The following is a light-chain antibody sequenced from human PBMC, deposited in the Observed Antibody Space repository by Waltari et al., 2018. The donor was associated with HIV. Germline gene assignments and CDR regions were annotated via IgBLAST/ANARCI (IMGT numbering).Light chain of an antibody. J-gene: IGKJ3*01. CDR3: MQALHTPLFT. V-gene: IGKV2-28*01. Sequence: DLVKAQSPLFLPVTPGEPASLYCRSSPSLLHSNGYNYLDGYLQKPGQTQQLLIYLASNRASAVPHTFCGSGAATAVTMITSRVEADDVVVYYCMQALHTPLFTFGPGTKVDIK. CDR1: PSLLHSNGYNY. CDR2: LAS.